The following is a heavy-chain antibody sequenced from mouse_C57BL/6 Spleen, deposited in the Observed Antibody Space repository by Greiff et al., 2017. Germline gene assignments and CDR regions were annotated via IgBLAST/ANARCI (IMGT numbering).Heavy chain of an antibody. CDR3: TGRGGIAY. Sequence: EVKLVESGGGLVQPGGSMKLSCVASGFTFSNYWMNWVRQSPEKGLEWVAQIRLKSDNYATHYAESVKGRFTISRDDSKSSVYLQMNNLRAEDTGIYYCTGRGGIAYWGQGTLVTVSA. J-gene: IGHJ3*01. D-gene: IGHD1-1*02. V-gene: IGHV6-3*01. CDR1: GFTFSNYW. CDR2: IRLKSDNYAT.